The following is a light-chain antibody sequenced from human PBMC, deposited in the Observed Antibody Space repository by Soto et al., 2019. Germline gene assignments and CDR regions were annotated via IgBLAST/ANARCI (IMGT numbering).Light chain of an antibody. CDR1: SSDVGGYNY. J-gene: IGLJ1*01. CDR2: DVS. CDR3: SSYTSSSLYV. V-gene: IGLV2-14*01. Sequence: QSALTQPASVSGSPGRSITISCTGTSSDVGGYNYVSWYQQHPGKAPKLMICDVSNRPSGVSNRFSGSKSGNTASLTISGLQAEDEADYYCSSYTSSSLYVFGTGTKLTVL.